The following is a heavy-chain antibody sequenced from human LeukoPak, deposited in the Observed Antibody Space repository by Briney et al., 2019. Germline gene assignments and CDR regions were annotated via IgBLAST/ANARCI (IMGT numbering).Heavy chain of an antibody. Sequence: KASETLSLTCTVSGGSISRSSYYWGWIRQPPGKGLEWIGNIFYSGSTYYNPSLKSRVTISVDTSKNQFSLKLSSVTAADTAVYYCARQHPIYDSSGYDDYWGQGTLVTVSS. J-gene: IGHJ4*02. D-gene: IGHD3-22*01. CDR1: GGSISRSSYY. CDR3: ARQHPIYDSSGYDDY. V-gene: IGHV4-39*01. CDR2: IFYSGST.